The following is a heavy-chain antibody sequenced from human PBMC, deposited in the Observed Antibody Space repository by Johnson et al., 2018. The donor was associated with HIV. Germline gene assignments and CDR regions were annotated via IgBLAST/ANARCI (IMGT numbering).Heavy chain of an antibody. V-gene: IGHV3-66*02. J-gene: IGHJ3*02. CDR1: GITVNTNY. Sequence: VQLVESGGGLVQSGGSLRLSCAASGITVNTNYMSWVRRAPGKGLEWVSVIFSVGNTYYADSVKGRFTISRDNSKNMLYLQMNSLRPEDTAVYYCAKVLWEGDAFDIWGQGTMVTVSS. D-gene: IGHD2-2*01. CDR2: IFSVGNT. CDR3: AKVLWEGDAFDI.